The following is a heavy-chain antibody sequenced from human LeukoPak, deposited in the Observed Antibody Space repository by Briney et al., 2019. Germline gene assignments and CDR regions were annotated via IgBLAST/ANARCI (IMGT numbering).Heavy chain of an antibody. D-gene: IGHD2-2*01. Sequence: PSETLSLTCAVYGGSFSGYYWSWIRQPPGKGLEGIGEINHSGSTNYNPSLKSRVTISVDTSKNQFSLKLCSVTAADTAVYYCARRYSFDIVVVPANWFDPWGQGTLVTVSS. CDR2: INHSGST. V-gene: IGHV4-34*01. CDR3: ARRYSFDIVVVPANWFDP. J-gene: IGHJ5*02. CDR1: GGSFSGYY.